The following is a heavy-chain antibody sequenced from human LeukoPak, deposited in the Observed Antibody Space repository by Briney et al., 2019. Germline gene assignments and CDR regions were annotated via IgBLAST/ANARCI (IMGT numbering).Heavy chain of an antibody. D-gene: IGHD5-18*01. CDR3: ARALYRGYSYGYVGGDWFDP. CDR1: GGSISSGGYS. J-gene: IGHJ5*02. Sequence: SETLSLTCAVSGGSISSGGYSWSWIRQPPGKGLEWIGYIYHSGSTYYNPSLKSRVTISVDRSKNQFSLKLSSVTAADTAVYYCARALYRGYSYGYVGGDWFDPWGQGTLVTVSS. CDR2: IYHSGST. V-gene: IGHV4-30-2*01.